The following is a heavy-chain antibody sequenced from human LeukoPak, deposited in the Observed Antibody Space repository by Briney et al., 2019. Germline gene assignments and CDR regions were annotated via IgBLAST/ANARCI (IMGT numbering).Heavy chain of an antibody. CDR3: ARALTGYTVTTLDY. CDR2: IYYSGST. V-gene: IGHV4-39*07. CDR1: GGSISSSSYY. J-gene: IGHJ4*02. Sequence: PSETLSLTCTVSGGSISSSSYYWGWIRQPPGKGLEWIGSIYYSGSTYYNPSLKSRVTISVDTSKDQFSLKLSSVTAADTAVYYCARALTGYTVTTLDYWGQGTLVTVSS. D-gene: IGHD4-11*01.